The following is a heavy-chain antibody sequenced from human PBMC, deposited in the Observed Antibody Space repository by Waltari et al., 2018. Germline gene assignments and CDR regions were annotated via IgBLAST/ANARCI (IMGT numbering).Heavy chain of an antibody. CDR1: GDSISSGGYY. Sequence: QVQLQESGPGLVKPSQTLSLTCTVSGDSISSGGYYWSWIRQHPGKGLEWIGNIFHSGSPADNPSLRGPMTISADTTKNQFSLKLRSVTAADTAGYYCARGILGATTSAYYYHGLDVWGQGTTVTVSS. D-gene: IGHD1-26*01. CDR3: ARGILGATTSAYYYHGLDV. V-gene: IGHV4-31*01. CDR2: IFHSGSP. J-gene: IGHJ6*02.